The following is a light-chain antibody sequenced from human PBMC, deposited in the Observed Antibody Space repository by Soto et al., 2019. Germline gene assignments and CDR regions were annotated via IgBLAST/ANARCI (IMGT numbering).Light chain of an antibody. CDR2: AAS. CDR1: QSISSY. V-gene: IGKV1-39*01. CDR3: QQSYKA. Sequence: DIQMTQSPSSLSASVGDRVTITCRASQSISSYLNWYQQKPGKAPKLLIYAASSLQSGFPSRFSGSGSGTDFTLTISSLQPEDFATYYCQQSYKAFGQGTKLEIK. J-gene: IGKJ2*01.